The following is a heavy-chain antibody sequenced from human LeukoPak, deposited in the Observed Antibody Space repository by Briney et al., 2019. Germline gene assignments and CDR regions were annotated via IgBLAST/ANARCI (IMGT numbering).Heavy chain of an antibody. J-gene: IGHJ6*04. D-gene: IGHD1-1*01. V-gene: IGHV3-23*01. CDR1: GFTFSSYA. CDR2: ISGSGGST. CDR3: AKDSARVQLERHYYYYYYYGMDV. Sequence: GGSLRLSCAASGFTFSSYAMSWVRQAPGKGLEWVSAISGSGGSTYYADSVKGRFTISRDNSKNTLYLQMNSLRAEDTAVYYCAKDSARVQLERHYYYYYYYGMDVWGKGTTVTVSS.